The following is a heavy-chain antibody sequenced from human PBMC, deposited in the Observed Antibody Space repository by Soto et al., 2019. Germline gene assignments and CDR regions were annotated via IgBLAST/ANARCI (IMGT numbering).Heavy chain of an antibody. CDR2: IYYSGST. D-gene: IGHD1-1*01. J-gene: IGHJ4*02. V-gene: IGHV4-31*03. CDR3: ARAGGTLS. CDR1: GGSISSGGYY. Sequence: QVQLQESGPGLVKPSQTLSLTCTVSGGSISSGGYYWSWIRQHPGKGLEWIGYIYYSGSTYYNPSLKSRITISVEPAKDQFPLKLGPGTAAGTAVYYCARAGGTLSGGQGTLVTVSS.